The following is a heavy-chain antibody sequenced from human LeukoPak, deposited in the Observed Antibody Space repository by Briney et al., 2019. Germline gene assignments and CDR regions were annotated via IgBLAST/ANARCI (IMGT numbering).Heavy chain of an antibody. D-gene: IGHD5-18*01. CDR2: IYYSESA. V-gene: IGHV4-59*12. CDR3: ARLGYSYGAFDY. CDR1: GFTFSDYN. J-gene: IGHJ4*02. Sequence: PGGSLRLSCAASGFTFSDYNMRWIRQAPGKGLEWIGYIYYSESAQYNPSLKSRVTISLDTSKNQFSLKLSSVTAADTAVYYCARLGYSYGAFDYWGPGTLVTVSS.